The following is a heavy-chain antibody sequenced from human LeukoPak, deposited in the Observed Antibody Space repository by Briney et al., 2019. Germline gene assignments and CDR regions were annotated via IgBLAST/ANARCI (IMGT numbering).Heavy chain of an antibody. CDR1: GFTFSNYA. D-gene: IGHD6-13*01. Sequence: GRSLRLSCAASGFTFSNYALNWVRQAPGKGLEWVSSISSSSSYIYYADSVKGRFTISRDNAKNSLYLQMNSLRAEDTAVYYCARVWGRIAAAGSYYYGMDVWGQGTTVTVSS. CDR3: ARVWGRIAAAGSYYYGMDV. V-gene: IGHV3-21*01. CDR2: ISSSSSYI. J-gene: IGHJ6*02.